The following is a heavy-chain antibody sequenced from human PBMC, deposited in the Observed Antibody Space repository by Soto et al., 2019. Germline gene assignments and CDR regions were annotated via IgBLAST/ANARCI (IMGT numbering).Heavy chain of an antibody. CDR2: ISDTGSSH. J-gene: IGHJ4*02. Sequence: PGGSLRLSCVGSGFTFSSYGMHWVRQAPGKGLECVAVISDTGSSHYYAASVEGRFTISRENSKNTLSLHMDSLRAEDTALYYCAKVVTPSYVYDSRWGGFDCWGQGTLVTVSS. CDR1: GFTFSSYG. D-gene: IGHD3-22*01. V-gene: IGHV3-30*18. CDR3: AKVVTPSYVYDSRWGGFDC.